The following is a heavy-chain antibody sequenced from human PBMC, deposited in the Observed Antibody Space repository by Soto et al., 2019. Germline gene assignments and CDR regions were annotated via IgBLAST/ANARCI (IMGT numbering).Heavy chain of an antibody. CDR3: ARALATPNYYYGMDV. J-gene: IGHJ6*02. D-gene: IGHD1-26*01. CDR1: GGTFSSYT. CDR2: IIPILGIA. V-gene: IGHV1-69*02. Sequence: ASVKVSCKASGGTFSSYTISWVRQAPGQGLEWMGRIIPILGIANYAQKFQGRVTITADKSTSTAYMELSSLRSEDTAVYYCARALATPNYYYGMDVWGQGTTVTVSS.